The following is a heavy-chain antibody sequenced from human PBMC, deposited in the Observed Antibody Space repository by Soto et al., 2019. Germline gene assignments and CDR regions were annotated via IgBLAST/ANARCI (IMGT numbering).Heavy chain of an antibody. CDR2: IYHSGST. J-gene: IGHJ4*02. CDR3: AKVRDY. CDR1: GCSISSGVYS. V-gene: IGHV4-30-2*01. Sequence: SDTLSLTCAVSGCSISSGVYSWGWIRQQPRKALDGIGDIYHSGSTLYNRSLKSRVTIAVDRPHNQFSLKLCSVSAEESAGYHCAKVRDYWGQGHLVTLPS.